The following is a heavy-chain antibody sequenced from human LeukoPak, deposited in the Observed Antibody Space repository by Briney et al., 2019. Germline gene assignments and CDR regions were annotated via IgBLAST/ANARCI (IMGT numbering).Heavy chain of an antibody. D-gene: IGHD3-3*01. V-gene: IGHV3-30-3*01. Sequence: ARGSLRLSCAASGFTFSSYAMHWVRQAPGKGLEWVAVISYDGSNKYYADSVKGRFTISRDNSKNTLYLQMNSLRAEDTAVYYCARSDPYDFWSGYYSYYYGMDVWGQGTTVTVSS. J-gene: IGHJ6*02. CDR2: ISYDGSNK. CDR3: ARSDPYDFWSGYYSYYYGMDV. CDR1: GFTFSSYA.